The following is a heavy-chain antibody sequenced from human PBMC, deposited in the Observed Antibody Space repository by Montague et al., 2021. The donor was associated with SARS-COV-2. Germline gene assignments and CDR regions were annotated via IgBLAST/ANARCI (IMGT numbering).Heavy chain of an antibody. Sequence: SLRLSCAASGLRFSDYAMIWLRQAPGKGLEWISSNSGTGVDTHYADSVKGRFTISRDNSKSTLYLRMNSLRVDDTAVYYGARGGLDYYDYTMDVWGKGTTVTVSS. CDR3: ARGGLDYYDYTMDV. CDR1: GLRFSDYA. CDR2: NSGTGVDT. J-gene: IGHJ6*03. V-gene: IGHV3-23*01.